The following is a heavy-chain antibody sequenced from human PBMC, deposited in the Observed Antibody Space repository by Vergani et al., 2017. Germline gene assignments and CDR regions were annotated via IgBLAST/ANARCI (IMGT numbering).Heavy chain of an antibody. V-gene: IGHV1-46*03. Sequence: QVQLVQSGAEVKKPGSSVKVSCKASGGTFSSYAISWVRQAPGQGLEWMGIINPSGGSTSYAQKFQGRVTMTRDTSTSTVYMELSSLRSEDTAVYYCARAEGGYSYPLHNRGRQFDYWGQGTLVTVSS. D-gene: IGHD5-18*01. J-gene: IGHJ4*02. CDR3: ARAEGGYSYPLHNRGRQFDY. CDR2: INPSGGST. CDR1: GGTFSSYA.